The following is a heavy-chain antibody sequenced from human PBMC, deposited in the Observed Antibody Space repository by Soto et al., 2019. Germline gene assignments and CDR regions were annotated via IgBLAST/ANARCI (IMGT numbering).Heavy chain of an antibody. CDR1: GDSISSNKW. V-gene: IGHV4-4*02. Sequence: QVQLQESGPGLVEPSRTLSLTCAVTGDSISSNKWWSWVRQHPGKGLQWIGAIHHRGSTNCNPTLKRRVTITVDKSKNQFSLKLSSVTAADTAEYDCARRGYNDSRGSNDAFDIWGQGTMVTVS. J-gene: IGHJ3*02. CDR3: ARRGYNDSRGSNDAFDI. D-gene: IGHD5-18*01. CDR2: IHHRGST.